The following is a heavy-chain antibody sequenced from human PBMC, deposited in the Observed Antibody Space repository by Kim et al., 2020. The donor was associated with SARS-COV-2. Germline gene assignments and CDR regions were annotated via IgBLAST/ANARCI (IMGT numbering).Heavy chain of an antibody. V-gene: IGHV3-48*04. CDR2: ISSSSSTI. D-gene: IGHD3-3*01. CDR3: ARDRRLLRDRKDGYYYYGMDV. CDR1: GFTFSSYS. J-gene: IGHJ6*02. Sequence: GGSLRLSCAASGFTFSSYSMNWVRQAPGKGLEWVSYISSSSSTIYYADSVKGRFTVSRDNAKNSLYLQMNSLRAEDTAVYYCARDRRLLRDRKDGYYYYGMDVWGQGTTVTVSS.